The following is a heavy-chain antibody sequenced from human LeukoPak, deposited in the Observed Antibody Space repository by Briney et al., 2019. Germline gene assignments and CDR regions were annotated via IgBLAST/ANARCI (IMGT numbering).Heavy chain of an antibody. V-gene: IGHV3-11*04. D-gene: IGHD3-10*01. J-gene: IGHJ4*02. CDR2: ITSRGSTI. Sequence: GGSLRLSCAASGFTFSNAWMSWVRQAPGKGLEWVSYITSRGSTIYYADSVKGRFTISRDNAKNSLYLQMNSLRAEDTAVYYCARGSLLWFGDRGQGTLVTVSS. CDR3: ARGSLLWFGD. CDR1: GFTFSNAW.